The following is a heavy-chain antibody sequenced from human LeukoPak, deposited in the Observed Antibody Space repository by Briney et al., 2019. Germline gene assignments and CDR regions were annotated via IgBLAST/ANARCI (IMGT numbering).Heavy chain of an antibody. D-gene: IGHD5-12*01. V-gene: IGHV4-61*02. CDR2: IYTSGST. CDR3: ARANRYDLYFDY. CDR1: GGSISSGSYY. J-gene: IGHJ4*02. Sequence: SETLSLTCTVSGGSISSGSYYWSWIRQPAGKGLEWIGRIYTSGSTNYNPSLKSRVTISVDTSKNQFSLKLSSVTAADTAVYYCARANRYDLYFDYWGQGTLVTVSS.